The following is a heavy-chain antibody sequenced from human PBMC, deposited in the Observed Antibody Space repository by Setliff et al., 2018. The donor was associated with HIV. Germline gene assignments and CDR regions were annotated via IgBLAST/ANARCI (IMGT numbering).Heavy chain of an antibody. Sequence: PSETLSLTCAVYGGSFSDYHWSSIRQAPRKRLEWIGEVYDSGSTNYNPSLKSRVTVTVDTSKNQFSLRLNSVTAADTAVYYCARGSKLVWGRWFDPWGQGTLVTVSS. CDR3: ARGSKLVWGRWFDP. V-gene: IGHV4-34*01. J-gene: IGHJ5*02. CDR1: GGSFSDYH. CDR2: VYDSGST. D-gene: IGHD6-6*01.